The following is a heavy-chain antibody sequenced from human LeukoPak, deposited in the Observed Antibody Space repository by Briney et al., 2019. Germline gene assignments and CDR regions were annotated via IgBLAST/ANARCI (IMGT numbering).Heavy chain of an antibody. Sequence: GGSLRLSCAASRFSFSNAWMSWVRQAPGKGLEWVGRIYSKIDGGTTDYAAPVKGRFTISRDDSKNTLYLQMNSLKTEDTAIYYCTTDQVGATNGPFDDWGQGTLVTVSS. J-gene: IGHJ4*02. V-gene: IGHV3-15*01. CDR3: TTDQVGATNGPFDD. CDR2: IYSKIDGGTT. CDR1: RFSFSNAW. D-gene: IGHD1-26*01.